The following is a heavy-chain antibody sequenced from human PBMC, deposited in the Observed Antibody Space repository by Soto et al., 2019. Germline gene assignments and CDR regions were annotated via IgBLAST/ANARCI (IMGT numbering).Heavy chain of an antibody. CDR3: ARAKGYYYVMDV. CDR1: GFTFSSYE. CDR2: ISSSGSTI. Sequence: EVQLVESGGGLVQPGGSLRLSCAASGFTFSSYEMNWVRQAPGKGLEWVSYISSSGSTIYYADSVKGRFTISRDNAKNSLYLQMNSLRAEDTAVYYCARAKGYYYVMDVWGQGTTVTVSS. V-gene: IGHV3-48*03. J-gene: IGHJ6*02.